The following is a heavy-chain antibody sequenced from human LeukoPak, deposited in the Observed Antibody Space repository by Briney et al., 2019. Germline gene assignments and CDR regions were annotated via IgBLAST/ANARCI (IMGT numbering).Heavy chain of an antibody. J-gene: IGHJ4*02. V-gene: IGHV3-23*01. CDR2: ISGSGGST. Sequence: PGGSLRLSCAASGFTFSSYAMSWVRQAPGKGLEWVSAISGSGGSTYYADSVKGRFTISRDNSKNTLYLQVNSLRAEDTAVYYCAKSPKITIFGVVTYFDYWGQGTLVTVSS. CDR1: GFTFSSYA. D-gene: IGHD3-3*01. CDR3: AKSPKITIFGVVTYFDY.